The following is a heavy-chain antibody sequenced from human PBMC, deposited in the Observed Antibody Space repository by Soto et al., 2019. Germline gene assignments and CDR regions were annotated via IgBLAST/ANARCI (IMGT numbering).Heavy chain of an antibody. CDR2: ISWDSAYI. Sequence: VQLVESGGGLVQPGRSLRLSCAVSGFTFEDYAMHWVRQAPGKGLEWVSGISWDSAYIDYADAVKGRFTISRDNVKNSRYLQMNSLRAEDTASYFCARDYGDSIRRILVDLWGQGTMVTVSS. V-gene: IGHV3-9*01. CDR1: GFTFEDYA. J-gene: IGHJ3*01. D-gene: IGHD4-17*01. CDR3: ARDYGDSIRRILVDL.